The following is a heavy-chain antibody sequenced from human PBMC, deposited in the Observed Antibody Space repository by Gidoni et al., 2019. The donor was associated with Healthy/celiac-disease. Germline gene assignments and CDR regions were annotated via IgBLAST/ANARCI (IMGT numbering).Heavy chain of an antibody. CDR1: GFTFSSYA. CDR3: AKDLDFWSGYTDY. V-gene: IGHV3-23*01. D-gene: IGHD3-3*01. CDR2: ISGSGGST. J-gene: IGHJ4*02. Sequence: EVPLLESGGGLVQPGGSLRLSSAASGFTFSSYAMSWVRQAPGKGLEWVSAISGSGGSTYYADSVKGRFTISRDNSKNTLYLQMNSLRAEDTAVYYCAKDLDFWSGYTDYWGQGTLVTVSS.